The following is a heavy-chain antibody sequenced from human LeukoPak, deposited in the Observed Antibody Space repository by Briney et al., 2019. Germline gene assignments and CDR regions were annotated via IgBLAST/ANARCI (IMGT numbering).Heavy chain of an antibody. V-gene: IGHV1-18*01. CDR2: ISVYNGNT. CDR1: VYIFTIYG. CDR3: ASDGGQEIAAGDF. Sequence: GASVKVSFTSSVYIFTIYGISWLRQAPGQGLEWVGWISVYNGNTNYAQKLQGRVTMTTDTSTSTAYMELRSLRSDDTAVYFCASDGGQEIAAGDFWGQGTLVTVSS. D-gene: IGHD6-25*01. J-gene: IGHJ4*02.